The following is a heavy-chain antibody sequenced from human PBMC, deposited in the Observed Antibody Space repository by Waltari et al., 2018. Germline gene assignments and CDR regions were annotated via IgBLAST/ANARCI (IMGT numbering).Heavy chain of an antibody. D-gene: IGHD6-6*01. J-gene: IGHJ4*02. V-gene: IGHV4-34*01. CDR3: AREARITPRPTGFDY. CDR2: INHSGST. Sequence: QVQLQQWGAGLLKPSETLSLTCAVYGGSFSGYYWSWIRQPPGKGLEWIGGINHSGSTTYNPSLKSRVTISVDTSKKQFSLKLSSVTAADTAVYYCAREARITPRPTGFDYWGQGTLVTVSS. CDR1: GGSFSGYY.